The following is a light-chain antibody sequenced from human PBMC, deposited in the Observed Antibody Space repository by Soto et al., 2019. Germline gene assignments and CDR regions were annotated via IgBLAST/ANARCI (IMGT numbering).Light chain of an antibody. CDR2: DAS. V-gene: IGKV3-20*01. J-gene: IGKJ4*01. CDR3: QQYGSSPLT. Sequence: IVLTQSPATLSLSPGERATLSCRASQSVSNYVSWYQQKPGQAPRLLIYDASSRATGIPDRFSGSGSGTDFTLTISRLEPEDFAVYYCQQYGSSPLTFGGGTKVDIK. CDR1: QSVSNY.